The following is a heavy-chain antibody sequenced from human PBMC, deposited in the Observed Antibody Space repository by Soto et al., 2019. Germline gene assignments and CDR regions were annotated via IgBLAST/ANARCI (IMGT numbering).Heavy chain of an antibody. J-gene: IGHJ5*02. CDR2: IYYSGST. V-gene: IGHV4-59*01. D-gene: IGHD3-10*01. Sequence: SETLSLTCTVSGGSISSYYWIWIRQPPGKGLEWIGYIYYSGSTNYNPSLKSRVTISVDTSKNQFSLKLSSVTAADTAVYYCARGVWFGEFLAWFDPWGQGTSVTVSS. CDR1: GGSISSYY. CDR3: ARGVWFGEFLAWFDP.